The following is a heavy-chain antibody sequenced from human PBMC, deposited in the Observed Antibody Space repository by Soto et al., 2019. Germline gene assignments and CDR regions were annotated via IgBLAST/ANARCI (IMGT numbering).Heavy chain of an antibody. CDR3: ASSHSIAAAGRGVFDI. Sequence: PGGSLRLSCAASGFTFSSYAMSWVRQAPGKGLEWVSAISGSGGSTYYADSVKGRFTISRDNSKNTLYLQMNSLRAEDTAVYYCASSHSIAAAGRGVFDICAQGTMVTVSS. J-gene: IGHJ3*02. CDR1: GFTFSSYA. CDR2: ISGSGGST. V-gene: IGHV3-23*01. D-gene: IGHD6-13*01.